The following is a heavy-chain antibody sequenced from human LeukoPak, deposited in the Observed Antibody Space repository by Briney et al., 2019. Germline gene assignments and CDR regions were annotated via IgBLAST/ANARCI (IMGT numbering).Heavy chain of an antibody. Sequence: SETLSLTCTVSGGSIRGYFWSWIRQPPGKGLEWIGYIYYSGSTNYNPSLKSRVTISVDTSKNQFSLKLSSVTAADTAVYYCARVGPTIKSRGVDYWGQGTLVTVSS. J-gene: IGHJ4*02. CDR3: ARVGPTIKSRGVDY. D-gene: IGHD3-9*01. CDR2: IYYSGST. CDR1: GGSIRGYF. V-gene: IGHV4-59*01.